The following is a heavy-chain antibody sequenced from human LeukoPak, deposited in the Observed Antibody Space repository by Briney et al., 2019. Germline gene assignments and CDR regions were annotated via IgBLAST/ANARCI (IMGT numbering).Heavy chain of an antibody. V-gene: IGHV4-34*01. D-gene: IGHD5-12*01. J-gene: IGHJ5*02. CDR3: ARTTPRITGWFDP. CDR1: GGSFSGYY. CDR2: INHSGST. Sequence: PSETLSLTCAVYGGSFSGYYWSWIRQPPGKGLEWIGEINHSGSTNYNPSLKSRVTISVDTSKNQFSLKLSSVTAADTAVYYCARTTPRITGWFDPWGQGALVTVSS.